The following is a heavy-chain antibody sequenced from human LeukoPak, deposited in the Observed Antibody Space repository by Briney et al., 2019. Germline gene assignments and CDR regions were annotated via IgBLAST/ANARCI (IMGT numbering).Heavy chain of an antibody. CDR2: IYYSGTT. D-gene: IGHD6-6*01. CDR1: GGSISSSNW. V-gene: IGHV4-4*02. J-gene: IGHJ6*03. CDR3: ARDFSSSSTVYYYYMDV. Sequence: SETLSLTCAVSGGSISSSNWWSWVRQPPGKGLEWIGTIYYSGTTYYNPSLKSRVTISLDTSKNQFSLKLSSVTAADTAIYYCARDFSSSSTVYYYYMDVWGKGTTVTVSS.